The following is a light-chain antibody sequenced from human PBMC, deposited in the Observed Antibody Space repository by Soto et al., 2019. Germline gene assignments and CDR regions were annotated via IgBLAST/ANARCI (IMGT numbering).Light chain of an antibody. J-gene: IGLJ1*01. CDR3: GSWDSSLSAYV. V-gene: IGLV1-51*01. CDR2: DDD. Sequence: QSVLTQPPSVSAAPGQRVTISCSGSSSNIGGNSVSLYQQLPGTAPKLPIYDDDKRPSGIPDRFSGSKSGTSATLGITGFQTGDEADYYCGSWDSSLSAYVFGTGTKVTVL. CDR1: SSNIGGNS.